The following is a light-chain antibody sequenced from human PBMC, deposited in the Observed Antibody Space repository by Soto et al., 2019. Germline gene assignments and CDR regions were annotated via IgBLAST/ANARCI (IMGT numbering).Light chain of an antibody. CDR1: SSVVGGYNY. Sequence: QSALTQPASVSGSPGQSITISCTGTSSVVGGYNYVSWYQHHPGKAPKLMIYDVGNRPSGVSNRFSGSKSGNTASLTISGLQAEDEADYYCSSYTISSTVVFGGGTKLTVL. V-gene: IGLV2-14*03. CDR2: DVG. CDR3: SSYTISSTVV. J-gene: IGLJ2*01.